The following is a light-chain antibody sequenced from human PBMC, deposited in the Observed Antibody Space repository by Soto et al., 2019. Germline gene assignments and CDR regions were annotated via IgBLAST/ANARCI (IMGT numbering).Light chain of an antibody. CDR1: QSINTN. Sequence: ETVMTQSPATLSVSPGERATFSCRASQSINTNLAWFQLKPGQAPRLLIYGASIRAAGIPARFSGSGSGTEFSLTISSLQSEDFGVFFCQQYDQLWTFGQGTKV. J-gene: IGKJ1*01. V-gene: IGKV3-15*01. CDR2: GAS. CDR3: QQYDQLWT.